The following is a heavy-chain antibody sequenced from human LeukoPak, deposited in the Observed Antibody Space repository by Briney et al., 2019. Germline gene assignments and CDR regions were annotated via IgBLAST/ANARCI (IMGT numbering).Heavy chain of an antibody. CDR1: GYTFASYG. J-gene: IGHJ4*02. D-gene: IGHD6-13*01. Sequence: ASAKVSCKASGYTFASYGISWVRQAPGQGPGWMGWISGYDDNTRFTQSLQGRVIMTTDKSTSTAYMELTSLTSDDTAMYYCARDTALITTPGGPDFWGQGTLVTVSS. CDR2: ISGYDDNT. V-gene: IGHV1-18*01. CDR3: ARDTALITTPGGPDF.